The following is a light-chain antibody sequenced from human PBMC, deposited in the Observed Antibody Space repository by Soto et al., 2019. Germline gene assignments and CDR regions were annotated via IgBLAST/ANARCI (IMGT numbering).Light chain of an antibody. CDR3: QQYNTWPPST. Sequence: IVMKQSLATLSVSPGERATLSCRASQNVRSNLAWYQQKPGQAPRLLIFGAATRATGIPARFSGTGSGTEFTLTISSLQSEDFAVYYCQQYNTWPPSTFGQGTRLE. CDR2: GAA. J-gene: IGKJ5*01. CDR1: QNVRSN. V-gene: IGKV3-15*01.